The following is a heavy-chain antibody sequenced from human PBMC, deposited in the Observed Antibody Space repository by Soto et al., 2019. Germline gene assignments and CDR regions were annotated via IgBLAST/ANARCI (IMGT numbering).Heavy chain of an antibody. D-gene: IGHD6-6*01. Sequence: PGESLKISCAASGFTFSSYGMHWVRQAPGKGLEWVAVISYDGSNKYYADSVKGRFTISRDNSKNTLYLQMNSLRAEDTAVYYCAKGSRYSSSSRDYYYYGMDVWGQGTTVTVSS. CDR3: AKGSRYSSSSRDYYYYGMDV. J-gene: IGHJ6*02. CDR1: GFTFSSYG. V-gene: IGHV3-30*18. CDR2: ISYDGSNK.